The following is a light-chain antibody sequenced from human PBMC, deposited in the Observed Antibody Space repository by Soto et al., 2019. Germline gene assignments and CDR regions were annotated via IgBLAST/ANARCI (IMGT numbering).Light chain of an antibody. J-gene: IGLJ1*01. CDR1: SSDIGAYNY. CDR2: EVS. CDR3: FSFTTDWTHV. V-gene: IGLV2-14*01. Sequence: QSVLTQPASVSGSPGQSITISCTGSSSDIGAYNYVSWFQQYPGKAPKLIISEVSNRPSGVSNRFSGSKSGTAASLTISGLQTEDEADYLCFSFTTDWTHVFGTGTKVTGL.